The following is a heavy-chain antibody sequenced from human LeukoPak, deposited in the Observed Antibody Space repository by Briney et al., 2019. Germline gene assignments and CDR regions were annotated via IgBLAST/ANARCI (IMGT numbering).Heavy chain of an antibody. CDR3: ARERSTIFGVVESMDV. CDR1: GGSISSYY. D-gene: IGHD3-3*01. V-gene: IGHV4-59*01. J-gene: IGHJ6*04. CDR2: IYYSGST. Sequence: SETLSLTCTVSGGSISSYYWSWIRQPPGKGLEWIGYIYYSGSTNYNPSPKSRVTISVDTSKNQFSLKLSSVTAADTAVYYCARERSTIFGVVESMDVWGKGTTVTVSS.